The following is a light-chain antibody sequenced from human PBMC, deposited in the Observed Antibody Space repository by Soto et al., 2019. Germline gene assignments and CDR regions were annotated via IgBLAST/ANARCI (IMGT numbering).Light chain of an antibody. CDR1: QSISNW. Sequence: DIQMTQSPSTLSASVGDRVTITCRASQSISNWLAWYQQKPGKAPNLLIYKASSLESGVPSRFSGSGSGKEFTLTISSLQPDDYATYYCQQYNSYSRTFGQGTKVEIK. CDR2: KAS. CDR3: QQYNSYSRT. J-gene: IGKJ1*01. V-gene: IGKV1-5*03.